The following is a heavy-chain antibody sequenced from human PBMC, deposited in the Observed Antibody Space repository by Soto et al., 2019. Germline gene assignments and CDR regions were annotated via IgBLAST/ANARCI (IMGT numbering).Heavy chain of an antibody. CDR3: ARGVDYANSPYFYFF. V-gene: IGHV1-69*13. CDR1: GGTFSSYA. CDR2: IIPIFGTA. Sequence: SVKVSCKASGGTFSSYAISWVRQAPGQGLEWMGGIIPIFGTANDAQKCQGRVTITADESTSTAYMELSSLRSEDTAVYYCARGVDYANSPYFYFFWGRGTLVPVSA. D-gene: IGHD3-22*01. J-gene: IGHJ4*01.